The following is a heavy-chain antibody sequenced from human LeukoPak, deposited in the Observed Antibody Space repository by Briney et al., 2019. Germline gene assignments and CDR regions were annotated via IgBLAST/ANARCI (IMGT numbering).Heavy chain of an antibody. D-gene: IGHD3-3*01. J-gene: IGHJ3*02. V-gene: IGHV3-53*01. CDR2: IYSGGST. Sequence: PGGSLRLSCAACGFTVSSNYMSWVHQAPGKGLEWVSVIYSGGSTYYADSVKGRFTISRDNSKNTLYLQMNSLRAEDTAVYYCARDRSGYLDAFDIWGQGTMVTVSS. CDR3: ARDRSGYLDAFDI. CDR1: GFTVSSNY.